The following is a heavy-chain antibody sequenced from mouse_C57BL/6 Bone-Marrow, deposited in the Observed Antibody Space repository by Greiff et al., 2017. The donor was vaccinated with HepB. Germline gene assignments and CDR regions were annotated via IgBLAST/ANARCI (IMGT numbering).Heavy chain of an antibody. Sequence: EVKVVESGGGLVKPGGSLKLSCAASGFTFSDYGMHWVRQAPEKGLEWVAYISSGSSTIYYADTVKGRFTISRDNAKNTLFLQMTSLRSEDTAMYYCARLLRYGWYFDVWGTGTTVTVSS. CDR3: ARLLRYGWYFDV. D-gene: IGHD1-1*01. CDR1: GFTFSDYG. J-gene: IGHJ1*03. V-gene: IGHV5-17*01. CDR2: ISSGSSTI.